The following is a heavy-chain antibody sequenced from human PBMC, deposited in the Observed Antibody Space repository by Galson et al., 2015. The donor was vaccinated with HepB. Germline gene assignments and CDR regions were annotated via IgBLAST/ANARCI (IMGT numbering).Heavy chain of an antibody. D-gene: IGHD2-15*01. CDR2: VISTLGIT. J-gene: IGHJ4*02. V-gene: IGHV1-69*02. CDR1: GDTFSGYT. Sequence: SVKVSCKASGDTFSGYTISWVRQAPGQGLEWMGRVISTLGITNYAQKFQGRVTITADKFTSTAYMELISLTPEDTAMYYCARSPSSFNSDSHFDYWGQGTLVIVSS. CDR3: ARSPSSFNSDSHFDY.